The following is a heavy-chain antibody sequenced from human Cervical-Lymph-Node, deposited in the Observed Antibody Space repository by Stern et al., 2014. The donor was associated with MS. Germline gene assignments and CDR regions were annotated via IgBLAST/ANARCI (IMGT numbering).Heavy chain of an antibody. CDR1: GGTFRCYA. V-gene: IGHV1-69*01. Sequence: QMQLVQSGAEVKKPASSVKVSCRASGGTFRCYAISWVRQAPGQGLEWMGETSPRFDKASYAQKFQNRVKIPADESTRTAYMELSSLRSEDTAVYYCAKETGHWFDPWGQGTLVSVSS. CDR2: TSPRFDKA. CDR3: AKETGHWFDP. J-gene: IGHJ5*02.